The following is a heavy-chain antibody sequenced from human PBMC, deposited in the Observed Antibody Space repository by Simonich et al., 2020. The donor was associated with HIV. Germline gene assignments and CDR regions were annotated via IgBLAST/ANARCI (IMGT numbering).Heavy chain of an antibody. CDR2: IVYSGGT. Sequence: QLQLQESGPGLVKPSETLSLTCTVSGGSISSSSYYWGWIRQPPGKGLEWIGSIVYSGGTYRNPSLKSRVTISVDTSKNQFSLKLSSVTAADTAVYYCASCGYDFWSGYYTSPDYWGQGTLVTVSS. CDR1: GGSISSSSYY. J-gene: IGHJ4*02. CDR3: ASCGYDFWSGYYTSPDY. V-gene: IGHV4-39*01. D-gene: IGHD3-3*01.